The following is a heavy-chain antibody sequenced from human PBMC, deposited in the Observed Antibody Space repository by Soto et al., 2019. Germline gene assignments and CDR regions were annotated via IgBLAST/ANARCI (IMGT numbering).Heavy chain of an antibody. J-gene: IGHJ5*02. CDR3: ARCSTIAVADNWFDP. Sequence: SETLSLTCAVSGGSISSSNRWSWVRQPPGKGLEWIGEIYHSGSTNYNPSLKSRVTISVDKSKNQFSLKLSSVTAADTAVYYCARCSTIAVADNWFDPWGQGTLVTVSS. CDR1: GGSISSSNR. CDR2: IYHSGST. V-gene: IGHV4-4*02. D-gene: IGHD6-19*01.